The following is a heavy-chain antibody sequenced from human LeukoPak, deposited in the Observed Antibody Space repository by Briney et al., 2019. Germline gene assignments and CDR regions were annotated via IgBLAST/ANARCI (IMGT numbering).Heavy chain of an antibody. Sequence: GGSLRLSCAASEFTFSSYARHWVRQAPGKGLEWVAVISYDGTYKYYAGSVKGRFTISRDNSKNTLYLQMNSRRAEDTAVYYCARGGGACINGLCYIDYWGQGTLVTVSS. V-gene: IGHV3-30*01. J-gene: IGHJ4*02. CDR2: ISYDGTYK. CDR1: EFTFSSYA. D-gene: IGHD2-8*01. CDR3: ARGGGACINGLCYIDY.